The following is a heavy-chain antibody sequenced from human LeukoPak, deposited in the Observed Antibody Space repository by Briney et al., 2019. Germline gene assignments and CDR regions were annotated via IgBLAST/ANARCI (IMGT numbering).Heavy chain of an antibody. J-gene: IGHJ4*02. CDR1: GFTFSSYG. D-gene: IGHD3-22*01. CDR3: ARGGMINPTPVDY. V-gene: IGHV3-30*03. CDR2: ISYDGSNK. Sequence: GGSLRLSCAASGFTFSSYGMHWVRQAPGKGLEWVAVISYDGSNKYYADSVKGRFTISRDNSTNTLYLQMNSLRAEDTAVYYCARGGMINPTPVDYWGQGTLVTVSS.